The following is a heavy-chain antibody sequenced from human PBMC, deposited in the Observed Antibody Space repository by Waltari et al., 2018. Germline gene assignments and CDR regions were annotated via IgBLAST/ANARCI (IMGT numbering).Heavy chain of an antibody. V-gene: IGHV4-59*08. D-gene: IGHD6-19*01. Sequence: QVQLQESGPGLVKPSETLSLTCTVSGGSISSYYWSWIRQPPGKGLEWIGYIYYSGSTNYHPSLKSRVTISVDTSKNQFSLKLSSVTAADTAVYYCARRGSGWSNWGAFDIWGQGTMVTVSS. CDR2: IYYSGST. CDR3: ARRGSGWSNWGAFDI. J-gene: IGHJ3*02. CDR1: GGSISSYY.